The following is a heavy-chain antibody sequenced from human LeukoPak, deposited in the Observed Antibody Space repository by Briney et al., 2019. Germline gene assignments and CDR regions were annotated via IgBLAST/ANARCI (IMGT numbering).Heavy chain of an antibody. J-gene: IGHJ4*02. Sequence: GGSLRLSCAASGFTFSYYGMHWVRQAPGKGLERVSYISSSSSTIYYADSVKGRFTISRDNAKNSLYLQMNSLRDEDTAVYYCARGNWAFDYWGQGTLVTVSS. D-gene: IGHD7-27*01. V-gene: IGHV3-48*02. CDR2: ISSSSSTI. CDR3: ARGNWAFDY. CDR1: GFTFSYYG.